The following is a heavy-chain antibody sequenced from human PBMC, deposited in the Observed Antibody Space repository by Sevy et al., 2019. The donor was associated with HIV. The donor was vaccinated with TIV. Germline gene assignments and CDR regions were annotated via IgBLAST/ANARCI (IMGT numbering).Heavy chain of an antibody. CDR1: GFTFSSYA. CDR3: VKGITIFGVVTPFDY. CDR2: ISSNGGST. D-gene: IGHD3-3*01. Sequence: GGSLRLSCSASGFTFSSYAMHWVRQAPGKGLEYVSDISSNGGSTYYADSVKGRFTISRDNSKNTLYLQMSSLRAEDTAVYYCVKGITIFGVVTPFDYWGQGTLVTVSS. V-gene: IGHV3-64D*06. J-gene: IGHJ4*02.